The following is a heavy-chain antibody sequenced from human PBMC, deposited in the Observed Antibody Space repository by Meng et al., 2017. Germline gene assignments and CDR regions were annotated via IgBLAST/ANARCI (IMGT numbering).Heavy chain of an antibody. CDR2: INPHSGGT. Sequence: QVERVQSGAEVKKPGASVKVSCKASGYTFTDYDLHWVRQAPGQGLEWMGWINPHSGGTYSAQNFQGRVTLTSDTSISTAYMELSRLRSDDTAMYYCARRVAVAGNTSRVRWFDPWGQGTLVTVSS. J-gene: IGHJ5*02. CDR1: GYTFTDYD. CDR3: ARRVAVAGNTSRVRWFDP. D-gene: IGHD6-19*01. V-gene: IGHV1-2*02.